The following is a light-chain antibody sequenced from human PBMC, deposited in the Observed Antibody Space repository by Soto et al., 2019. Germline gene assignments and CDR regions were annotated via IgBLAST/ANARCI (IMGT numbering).Light chain of an antibody. J-gene: IGKJ1*01. CDR2: KAS. CDR1: QTISSW. Sequence: DIQMTQSPSTLSVSVGDRVTITCRASQTISSWLAWYQQKPGKAPKLLIYKASTLKSGVPSRFSGSGSGTDFTLTISRLEPEDFAVYYCQQYGSSGTFGQGTKVDIK. V-gene: IGKV1-5*03. CDR3: QQYGSSGT.